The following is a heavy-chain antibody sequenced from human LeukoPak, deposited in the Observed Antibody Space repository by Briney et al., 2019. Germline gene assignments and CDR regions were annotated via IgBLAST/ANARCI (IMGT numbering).Heavy chain of an antibody. V-gene: IGHV5-51*01. J-gene: IGHJ6*02. CDR2: IYPGDSDA. CDR3: ARWRSSASYYYGLDV. CDR1: GYSFTSYW. Sequence: GESLKISCKGSGYSFTSYWIGWVRQMPGKGLEWMGIIYPGDSDARYSPSFQGQVTISADKSISTAYLQWSSLKASDTAMYYCARWRSSASYYYGLDVWGQGTTVTVSS. D-gene: IGHD6-13*01.